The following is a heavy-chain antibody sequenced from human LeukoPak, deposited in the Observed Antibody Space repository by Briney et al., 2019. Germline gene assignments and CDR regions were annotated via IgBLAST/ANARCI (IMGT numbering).Heavy chain of an antibody. D-gene: IGHD2-2*01. CDR3: AREGYCSSTSCYEDWFDP. J-gene: IGHJ5*02. CDR1: GYTFTGYY. Sequence: GASVKVSCKASGYTFTGYYMHWVRQAPGQGLEWMGWINPNSGGTNYARKFQGRVTMTRDTSISTAYMELSRLRSDDTAVYYCAREGYCSSTSCYEDWFDPWGQGTLVTVSS. V-gene: IGHV1-2*02. CDR2: INPNSGGT.